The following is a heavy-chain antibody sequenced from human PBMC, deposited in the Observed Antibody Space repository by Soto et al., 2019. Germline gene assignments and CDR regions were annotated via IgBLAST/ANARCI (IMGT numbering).Heavy chain of an antibody. Sequence: SETLCLTCTVAGGSISSEVYYWSWFRQLPGKGLEWIGDIYYSGTTYHNPSLRSRLTISGDASKNQLSLKLSSVTAADTALYYCARARGYSYGTYYFDYWGQGTTVTVSS. J-gene: IGHJ4*02. D-gene: IGHD5-18*01. CDR3: ARARGYSYGTYYFDY. CDR1: GGSISSEVYY. V-gene: IGHV4-31*03. CDR2: IYYSGTT.